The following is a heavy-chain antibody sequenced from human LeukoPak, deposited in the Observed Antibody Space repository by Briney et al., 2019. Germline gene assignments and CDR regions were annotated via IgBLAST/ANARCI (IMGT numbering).Heavy chain of an antibody. CDR3: ARQLISGSYSGLDY. D-gene: IGHD1-26*01. V-gene: IGHV4-59*08. Sequence: PSETLSLTCTVSGGSISSYSWSWIRQPPGKGLEWIGYMYSGGSTKYKSSLKSRVTISVDTSKNQFSLKLSSVTAADTAVYYCARQLISGSYSGLDYWGQGTLVTVSS. CDR1: GGSISSYS. CDR2: MYSGGST. J-gene: IGHJ4*02.